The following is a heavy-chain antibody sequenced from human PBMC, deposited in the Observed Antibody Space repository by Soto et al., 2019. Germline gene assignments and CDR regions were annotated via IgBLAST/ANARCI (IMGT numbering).Heavy chain of an antibody. CDR3: TGAYYDVSGYSLDP. CDR2: IYYGGSI. D-gene: IGHD3-22*01. Sequence: SETLSLTCAVSGGSISSGGYSWIWLRQPPGKGLEWIGYIYYGGSINYNPSLKSRVIISVDTAKNQFSLRLSSVSAADTAVYYCTGAYYDVSGYSLDPWGQGTSVTVSS. CDR1: GGSISSGGYS. J-gene: IGHJ5*02. V-gene: IGHV4-61*08.